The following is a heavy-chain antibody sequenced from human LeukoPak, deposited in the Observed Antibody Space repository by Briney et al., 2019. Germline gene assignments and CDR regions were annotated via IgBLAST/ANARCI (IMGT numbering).Heavy chain of an antibody. Sequence: GGSLRLSCAASGFTFSSYWMSWVRQAPGKGLEWVANIKQDGSEKYYVDSVKGRFTISRDNAKNSLYLQMNNLRAEDTAVYYCAGGPSIVVVPAANHWFDPWGQGTLVTVSS. CDR1: GFTFSSYW. V-gene: IGHV3-7*01. D-gene: IGHD2-2*01. CDR3: AGGPSIVVVPAANHWFDP. J-gene: IGHJ5*02. CDR2: IKQDGSEK.